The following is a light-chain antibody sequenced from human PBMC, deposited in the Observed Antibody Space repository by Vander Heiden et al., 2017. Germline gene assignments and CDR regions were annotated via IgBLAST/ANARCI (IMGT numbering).Light chain of an antibody. CDR3: SSYTTSSTLV. V-gene: IGLV2-14*01. CDR1: SSDVGRYDY. Sequence: HSALTQPASVSGSPGQSITISFTGTSSDVGRYDYVSWYQQHPGRAPKLIIYEVTNRPSGVSNRFSGSKSGNTASLTISGLQAEDEADYYCSSYTTSSTLVFGGGTKVAVL. CDR2: EVT. J-gene: IGLJ2*01.